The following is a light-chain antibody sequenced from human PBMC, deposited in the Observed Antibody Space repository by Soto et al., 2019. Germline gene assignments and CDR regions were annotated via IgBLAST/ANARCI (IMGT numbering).Light chain of an antibody. V-gene: IGKV3-15*01. CDR1: QSVSKN. Sequence: EIVMTQSPATLSVSPGERATLSCRASQSVSKNLAWYQQKPGQAPRLLIYGASTRATGIPARFSGSGSGTEFTLTIRSLQSEDFSVYYCQQYNIWPRGTFGLGTKVEI. CDR3: QQYNIWPRGT. J-gene: IGKJ4*01. CDR2: GAS.